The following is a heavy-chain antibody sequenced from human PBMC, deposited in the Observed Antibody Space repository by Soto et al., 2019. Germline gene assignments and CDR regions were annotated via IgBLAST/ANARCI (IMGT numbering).Heavy chain of an antibody. CDR1: GYNFMTYA. V-gene: IGHV1-3*01. CDR3: ARVRMLWYGELSH. D-gene: IGHD3-10*01. CDR2: INPGNGNT. J-gene: IGHJ4*02. Sequence: HVQLVQSGAEVKKPGASEKISCKTSGYNFMTYALHRVRQAPGQRPEWMGWINPGNGNTEYSQKLQCRVTITRDTSARKVFMEVANMTSEDTAVYYCARVRMLWYGELSHWGQGTQVIVSA.